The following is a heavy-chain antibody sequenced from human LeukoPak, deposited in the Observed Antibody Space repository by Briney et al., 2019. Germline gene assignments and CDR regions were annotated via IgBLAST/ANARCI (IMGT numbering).Heavy chain of an antibody. V-gene: IGHV3-48*02. CDR2: IGSDGGNT. J-gene: IGHJ5*02. CDR1: GFTFRNYR. Sequence: GGSLRLSCVASGFTFRNYRMNWVRQAPGKGLEWVSHIGSDGGNTHYADSIKGRFTISRDNVKNSLYLQMNSLRDEDTAVYYCARGCVAGTPRGDWFDPWGQGTLVTVSS. CDR3: ARGCVAGTPRGDWFDP. D-gene: IGHD6-19*01.